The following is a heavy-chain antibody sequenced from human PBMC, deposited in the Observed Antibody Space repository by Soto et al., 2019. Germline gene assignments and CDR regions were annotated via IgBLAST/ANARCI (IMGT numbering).Heavy chain of an antibody. J-gene: IGHJ3*02. V-gene: IGHV4-59*11. D-gene: IGHD7-27*01. Sequence: QVQLQESGPGLVKAAETLSLKCAVPVGLIKTLYWGWMRQTPGKGLEGLGYVSHRGRSTYNPSLKSRLSISVDTSQEHLSLTLRSVTAVDTATYSCARTRNPDLGEDAFEICGHGPPVTVSS. CDR2: VSHRGRS. CDR1: VGLIKTLY. CDR3: ARTRNPDLGEDAFEI.